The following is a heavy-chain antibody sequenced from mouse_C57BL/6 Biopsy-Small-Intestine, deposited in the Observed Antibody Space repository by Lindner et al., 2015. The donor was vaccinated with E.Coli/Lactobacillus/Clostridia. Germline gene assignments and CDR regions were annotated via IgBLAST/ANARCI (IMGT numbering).Heavy chain of an antibody. CDR3: ARRGITTVVARTYFDY. Sequence: QLQESGPELVKPGASVKISCKASGYSFTDYNMNWVKQSNGKSLEWIGVINPNYGTTSYNQKFKGKATLTVDQSSSTAYMQLNSLTSEDSAVYYCARRGITTVVARTYFDYWGRRHHSHSLL. V-gene: IGHV1-39*01. D-gene: IGHD1-1*01. CDR2: INPNYGTT. J-gene: IGHJ2*01. CDR1: GYSFTDYN.